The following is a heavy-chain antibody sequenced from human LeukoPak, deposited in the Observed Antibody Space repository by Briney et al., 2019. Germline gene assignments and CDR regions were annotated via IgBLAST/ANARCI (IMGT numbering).Heavy chain of an antibody. CDR3: ARDAAGALDY. CDR2: INHSGST. D-gene: IGHD6-19*01. V-gene: IGHV4-34*01. Sequence: SETLSLTCAVYGGSFSGYYWSWIRQPPGKGLEWIGEINHSGSTNYNPSLKSRVTISVDTSKNQFSLKLSSVTAADTAVYYCARDAAGALDYWGQGTLVTVSS. CDR1: GGSFSGYY. J-gene: IGHJ4*02.